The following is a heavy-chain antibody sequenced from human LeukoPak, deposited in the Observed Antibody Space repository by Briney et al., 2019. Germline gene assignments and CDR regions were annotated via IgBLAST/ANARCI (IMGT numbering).Heavy chain of an antibody. D-gene: IGHD3-10*01. V-gene: IGHV4-31*03. CDR1: GGSISSGGYY. J-gene: IGHJ6*04. CDR2: IYYGGST. CDR3: ARGHGSGSFLNYYYGMDV. Sequence: SQTLSLTCTVSGGSISSGGYYWSWIRQHPGKGLEWIGYIYYGGSTYYNPSLKSRVTISVDTSKNQFSLKLSSVTAADTAVYYCARGHGSGSFLNYYYGMDVWGKGTTVTVSS.